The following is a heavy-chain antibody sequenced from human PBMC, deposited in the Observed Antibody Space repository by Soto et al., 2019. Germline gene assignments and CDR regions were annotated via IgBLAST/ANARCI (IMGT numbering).Heavy chain of an antibody. CDR3: AKQFDLGGLEDY. J-gene: IGHJ4*02. CDR2: ISHDGNSK. V-gene: IGHV3-30*18. D-gene: IGHD1-1*01. Sequence: GGSLRLSCAASGFTFSDHGMHWVRQAPGKGLEWVAVISHDGNSKYYGGSVKGRFTVSRDNSNNMAYLQMNSLRLKDTAMYYCAKQFDLGGLEDYWGQGTLVTVSS. CDR1: GFTFSDHG.